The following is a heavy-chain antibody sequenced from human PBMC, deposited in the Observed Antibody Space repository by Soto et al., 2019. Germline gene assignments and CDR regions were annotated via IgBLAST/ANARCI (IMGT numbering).Heavy chain of an antibody. CDR1: GGSISSGGYS. CDR3: ARSSDPYYYYYGMDV. CDR2: IYHSGST. Sequence: SETLSLTCAVSGGSISSGGYSWSWIRQPPGKGLEWIGYIYHSGSTYYNPSLKSRVTISVDRSKNQFSLKLSSVTAADTAVYYCARSSDPYYYYYGMDVWGQGTTVTVSS. V-gene: IGHV4-30-2*01. J-gene: IGHJ6*02.